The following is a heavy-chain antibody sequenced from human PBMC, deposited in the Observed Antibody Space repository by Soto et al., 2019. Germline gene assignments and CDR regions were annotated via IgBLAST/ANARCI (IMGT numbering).Heavy chain of an antibody. V-gene: IGHV4-4*07. CDR3: ARDQGVAAAGITWFDP. CDR1: GASMNSYH. CDR2: IHSSGST. Sequence: SETLSLTCTVSGASMNSYHWSWIRQPAGKGLEWIGHIHSSGSTNYNPSLKSRVTMSVDTSKNQFSLRLMSLTAADTAVYYCARDQGVAAAGITWFDPWGQGSLVTVSS. D-gene: IGHD6-13*01. J-gene: IGHJ5*02.